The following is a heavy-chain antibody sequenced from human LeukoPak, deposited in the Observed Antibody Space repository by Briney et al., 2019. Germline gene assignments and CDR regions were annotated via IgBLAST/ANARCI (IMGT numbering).Heavy chain of an antibody. CDR2: ISSNGGSS. V-gene: IGHV3-64D*09. J-gene: IGHJ4*02. D-gene: IGHD1-1*01. CDR3: VKITSVTGGDC. Sequence: GSLRISLSTPGFTFSSYAMFLVRPAPGQGLEYFSGISSNGGSSFYSDSVKGRFTISRDNSKNTLYLQMSSLRAEDTAVYYCVKITSVTGGDCWGQGTRLTVSS. CDR1: GFTFSSYA.